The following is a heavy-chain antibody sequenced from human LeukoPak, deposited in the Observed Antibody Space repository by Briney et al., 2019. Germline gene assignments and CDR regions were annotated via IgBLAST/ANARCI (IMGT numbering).Heavy chain of an antibody. CDR1: GFTFSSYG. Sequence: GGSLRLSCAASGFTFSSYGMHWVRQAPGKGLEWVAFIRYDGSNKYYADSVKGRFTISRDNSKNTLYLQMNSLRAEDTAVYYCAKDLEQWLVPNYFDYWGQGTLVTVSP. D-gene: IGHD6-19*01. V-gene: IGHV3-30*02. CDR3: AKDLEQWLVPNYFDY. J-gene: IGHJ4*02. CDR2: IRYDGSNK.